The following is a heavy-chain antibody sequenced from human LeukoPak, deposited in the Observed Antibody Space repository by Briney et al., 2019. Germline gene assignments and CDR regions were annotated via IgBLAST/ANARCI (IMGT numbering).Heavy chain of an antibody. J-gene: IGHJ4*02. V-gene: IGHV4-39*01. CDR2: IYYSGST. CDR1: GGSISSSSYY. CDR3: ARHQRFTMVRGVIF. D-gene: IGHD3-10*01. Sequence: PSETLSLTCTVSGGSISSSSYYWGWIRQPPGKGLEWIGSIYYSGSTYYNPSLKSRVTISVDTSKNQFSLKLSSVTAADTAVYYCARHQRFTMVRGVIFGGQGTLVTVSS.